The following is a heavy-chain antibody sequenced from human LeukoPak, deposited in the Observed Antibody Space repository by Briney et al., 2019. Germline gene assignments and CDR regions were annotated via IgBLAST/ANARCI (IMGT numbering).Heavy chain of an antibody. J-gene: IGHJ4*02. V-gene: IGHV4-34*01. D-gene: IGHD3-9*01. Sequence: SETLSVTCAVYGGSFSGYYWSRIRQPPGKGLEWIGEINHSGSTNYNPSLKSRVTLSVDTSKNQFSLKLSSVTAADTAVYYCARGVRDYDILNYWGQGTLVTVSS. CDR3: ARGVRDYDILNY. CDR1: GGSFSGYY. CDR2: INHSGST.